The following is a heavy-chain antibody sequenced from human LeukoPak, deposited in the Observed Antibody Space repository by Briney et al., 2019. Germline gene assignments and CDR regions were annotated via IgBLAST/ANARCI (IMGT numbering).Heavy chain of an antibody. J-gene: IGHJ1*01. D-gene: IGHD3-22*01. V-gene: IGHV3-23*01. CDR2: ISGSGGNT. CDR1: GFTFSSHA. CDR3: AKEGTYDSSGYYLISGAEYFQH. Sequence: GTLRLSCAASGFTFSSHAMGWVRQAPGKGLEWVSAISGSGGNTYYADSVEGRFTISRDNSKNTLYLQMNSLRAEDTAVYYCAKEGTYDSSGYYLISGAEYFQHWGQGTLVTVSS.